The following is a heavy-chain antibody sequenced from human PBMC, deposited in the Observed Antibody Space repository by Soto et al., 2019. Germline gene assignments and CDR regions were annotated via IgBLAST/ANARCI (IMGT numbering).Heavy chain of an antibody. CDR1: GGSISSYY. D-gene: IGHD3-9*01. Sequence: PSETLSLTCTVSGGSISSYYWSWIRQPPGKGLEWIGYIYYSGSTNYNPSLKSRVTISVDTSKNQFSLKLSSVTAADTAVYYCARTNILTGYYKGEDWFDPWGQGTLVTVSS. J-gene: IGHJ5*02. CDR2: IYYSGST. CDR3: ARTNILTGYYKGEDWFDP. V-gene: IGHV4-59*08.